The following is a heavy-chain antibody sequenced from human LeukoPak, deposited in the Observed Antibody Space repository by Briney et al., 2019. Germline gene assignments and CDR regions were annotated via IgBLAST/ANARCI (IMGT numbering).Heavy chain of an antibody. J-gene: IGHJ4*02. CDR3: ARDLRYSSSSPLDY. V-gene: IGHV1-2*02. Sequence: ASVKVSCKASGYTFTSYDINWVRQAPGQGLEWMGWINPNSGGTNYAQKFQGRVTMTRDTSISTAYMELSRLRSDDTAVYYCARDLRYSSSSPLDYWGQGTLVTVSS. CDR1: GYTFTSYD. D-gene: IGHD6-6*01. CDR2: INPNSGGT.